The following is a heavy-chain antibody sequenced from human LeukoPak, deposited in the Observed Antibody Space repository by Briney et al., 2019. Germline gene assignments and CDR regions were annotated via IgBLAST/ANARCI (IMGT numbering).Heavy chain of an antibody. J-gene: IGHJ4*02. Sequence: SETLSLTCTVSGGSVSSGSYYWSWIRQPPGKGLKWIGYIYYSGSTNYNPSLKRRVTISVDTSKNQFSLKLSSVTAADTAVYYCARAPGLGYCSGGSCYSRYFDYWGQGTLVTVSS. D-gene: IGHD2-15*01. CDR2: IYYSGST. CDR1: GGSVSSGSYY. CDR3: ARAPGLGYCSGGSCYSRYFDY. V-gene: IGHV4-61*01.